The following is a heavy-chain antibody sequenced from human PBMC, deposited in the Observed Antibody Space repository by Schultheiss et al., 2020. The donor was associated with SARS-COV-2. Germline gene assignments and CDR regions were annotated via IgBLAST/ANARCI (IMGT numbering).Heavy chain of an antibody. CDR3: TRLFLVRGVMGDY. J-gene: IGHJ4*02. Sequence: GESLKISCAASGFTFSGSAMHWVRQASGKGLEWVGRIRSKANSYATAYAASVKGRFTISRDDSKNTAYLQMNSLKTEDTAVYYCTRLFLVRGVMGDYWGQGTLVTVSS. CDR2: IRSKANSYAT. CDR1: GFTFSGSA. V-gene: IGHV3-73*01. D-gene: IGHD3-10*01.